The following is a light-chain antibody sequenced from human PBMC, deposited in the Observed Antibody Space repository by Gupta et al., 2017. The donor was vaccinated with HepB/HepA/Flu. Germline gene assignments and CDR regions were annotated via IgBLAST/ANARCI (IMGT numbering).Light chain of an antibody. CDR2: DVS. V-gene: IGLV2-11*01. CDR1: RSDVGGYNY. CDR3: CSYAGSYTSWV. Sequence: QSALTQPRSVSGSPGQSVTISCPGTRSDVGGYNYVSWYPQHPGKAPKLMIYDVSKRPSGVPDRFSGSKSGNTASLTISGLQAEDEADYYCCSYAGSYTSWVFGGGTKLTVL. J-gene: IGLJ3*02.